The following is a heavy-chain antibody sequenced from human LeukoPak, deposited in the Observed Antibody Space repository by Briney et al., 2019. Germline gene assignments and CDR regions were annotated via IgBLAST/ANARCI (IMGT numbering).Heavy chain of an antibody. V-gene: IGHV3-64*01. Sequence: GGSLRLSCAASGFTFSSYAMHWVRQAPGKGLEYVSAISSNGGSTYYANSVKGRFTISRDNSKNTLYLQMGSLRAEDMAVYYCARGYYDFWSGYYTIPSYFDYWGQGTLVTVSS. CDR1: GFTFSSYA. CDR2: ISSNGGST. CDR3: ARGYYDFWSGYYTIPSYFDY. D-gene: IGHD3-3*01. J-gene: IGHJ4*02.